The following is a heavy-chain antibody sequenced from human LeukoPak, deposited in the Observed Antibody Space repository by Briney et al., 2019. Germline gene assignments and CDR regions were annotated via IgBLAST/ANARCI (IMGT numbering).Heavy chain of an antibody. J-gene: IGHJ6*04. CDR1: GDSISYYY. D-gene: IGHD5-12*01. CDR3: ARERLGFRVDV. V-gene: IGHV4-4*07. CDR2: INTSGNT. Sequence: SETLSLTCTVSGDSISYYYWSWIRQSAGKGLEWIGRINTSGNTNYNPSLKSRVTMSLDTSKNQFSLNVSSVTVADTAVFYCARERLGFRVDVWGKGTTVTVSS.